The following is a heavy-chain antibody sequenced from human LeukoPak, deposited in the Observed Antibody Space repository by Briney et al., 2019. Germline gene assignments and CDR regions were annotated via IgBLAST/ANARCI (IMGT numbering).Heavy chain of an antibody. CDR1: GGSFSGYY. V-gene: IGHV4-34*01. CDR2: INHSGST. Sequence: SETLSLTCAVYGGSFSGYYWSWIRQPPGKGLEWIGEINHSGSTNYNPSLKSRVTISVDTSKNQFSLKLSSVTAADTAVYYCARPYYDFWSGYNDAFDIWGQGTMVTVSS. D-gene: IGHD3-3*01. J-gene: IGHJ3*02. CDR3: ARPYYDFWSGYNDAFDI.